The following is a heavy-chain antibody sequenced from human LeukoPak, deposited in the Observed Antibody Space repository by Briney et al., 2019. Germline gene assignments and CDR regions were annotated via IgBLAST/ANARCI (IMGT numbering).Heavy chain of an antibody. Sequence: GGSLRLSCAASGFTFSSYAMHWVRQAPGKGLEWVAVISYDGSNKYYADSVKGRFTISRDNSKNTLYLQMNSLRAEDTAVYYCARPPSALLELDYYFDFWGQGTLVTVSS. CDR3: ARPPSALLELDYYFDF. D-gene: IGHD3-3*01. V-gene: IGHV3-30*04. CDR2: ISYDGSNK. CDR1: GFTFSSYA. J-gene: IGHJ4*02.